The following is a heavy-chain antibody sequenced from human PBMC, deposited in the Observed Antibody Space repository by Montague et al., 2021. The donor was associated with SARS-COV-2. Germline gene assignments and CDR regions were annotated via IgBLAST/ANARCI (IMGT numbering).Heavy chain of an antibody. J-gene: IGHJ6*03. CDR2: INHSGTP. D-gene: IGHD2-2*01. CDR3: ARGLQRVVPGVLGVGPYYYYYYMDV. Sequence: SETLSLTCAVYGGSFSGYYWSWIRHPPGKGLEWIGEINHSGTPKKNPPLKSRATIPVATSRNQFSLKLSSVTAADTAVYYCARGLQRVVPGVLGVGPYYYYYYMDVWGKGTTVTVSS. CDR1: GGSFSGYY. V-gene: IGHV4-34*04.